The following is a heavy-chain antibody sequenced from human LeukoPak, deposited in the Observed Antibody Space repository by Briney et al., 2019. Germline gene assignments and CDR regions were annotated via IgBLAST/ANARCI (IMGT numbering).Heavy chain of an antibody. Sequence: GGSLRLSCAASGFPFSSYSMTWVRQAPGKGLEWVGVISYDGSDEYYTDSVKGRFTISRDNSKNTVYLQMNSLRADDTAVYYCARDFTPEWFDIHWGQGTLVTVSS. V-gene: IGHV3-30*04. CDR2: ISYDGSDE. CDR3: ARDFTPEWFDIH. J-gene: IGHJ4*02. D-gene: IGHD3-3*01. CDR1: GFPFSSYS.